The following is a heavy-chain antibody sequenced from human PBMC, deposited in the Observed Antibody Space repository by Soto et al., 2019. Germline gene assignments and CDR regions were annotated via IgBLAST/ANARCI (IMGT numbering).Heavy chain of an antibody. D-gene: IGHD3-3*01. CDR3: ARLCCEGNGYYYYFDY. V-gene: IGHV4-61*01. CDR2: IQYSGNT. Sequence: PSETLSLTCTVSGGSVSSSSYYWSWIRQPPGKGLEWIGYIQYSGNTNYNPSLKSRVTISVDTSKNQFSLKQSSVTAADTAVYYCARLCCEGNGYYYYFDYWGQGT. CDR1: GGSVSSSSYY. J-gene: IGHJ4*02.